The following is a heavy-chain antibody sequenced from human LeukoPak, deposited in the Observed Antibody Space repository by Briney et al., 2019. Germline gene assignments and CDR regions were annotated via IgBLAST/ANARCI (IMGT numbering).Heavy chain of an antibody. J-gene: IGHJ4*02. CDR3: ARLSTRLLDH. CDR2: INHSGST. V-gene: IGHV4-34*01. CDR1: GGSFSGYY. D-gene: IGHD3-3*01. Sequence: PSETLSLTCAVYGGSFSGYYWSWIRQPPGKGLEWIGEINHSGSTNYNPSLKSRVTISVDTSKNQFSLKLSSVTAPDTAMYYCARLSTRLLDHWGQGTRVTVSS.